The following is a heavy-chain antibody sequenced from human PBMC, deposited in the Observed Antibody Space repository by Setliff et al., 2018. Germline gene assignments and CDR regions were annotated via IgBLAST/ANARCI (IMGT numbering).Heavy chain of an antibody. J-gene: IGHJ4*02. V-gene: IGHV1-18*01. CDR2: ISAYTGKT. CDR1: DYTFLSYG. CDR3: ARDSGSGFLDY. D-gene: IGHD3-10*01. Sequence: ASVKVSCKAADYTFLSYGLSWVRQAPGQGLEWMGWISAYTGKTDYAQNFQGRVTMTTDTSTSTAYMELRSLRSDDTAVYYCARDSGSGFLDYWGQGTLVTVSS.